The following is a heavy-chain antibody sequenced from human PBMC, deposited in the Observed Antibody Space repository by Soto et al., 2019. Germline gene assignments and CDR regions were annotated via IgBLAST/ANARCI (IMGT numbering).Heavy chain of an antibody. D-gene: IGHD6-19*01. CDR2: IYYSGST. Sequence: QLQLQESGPGLVKPSETLSLTCTVSGGAISSSSYYWGWIRQPPGKGLEGIGGIYYSGSTYYNPSLKSXVTXSXVTSHNQCSLKLSSVTAADTAVYYCARHTRLAYHDYWGQGTLVTVSS. CDR3: ARHTRLAYHDY. CDR1: GGAISSSSYY. V-gene: IGHV4-39*01. J-gene: IGHJ4*02.